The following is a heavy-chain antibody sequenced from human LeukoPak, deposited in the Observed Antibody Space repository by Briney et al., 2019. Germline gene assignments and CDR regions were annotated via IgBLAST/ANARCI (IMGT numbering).Heavy chain of an antibody. Sequence: GRSLRLSCAASGFPFDDYAMHWVRQAPGKGLEGVSGISWNSGSIGYADSVKGRFTISRDNAKNSLYLQMNSLRAEDTALYYCAKDREYSSSSSFDYWGQGTLVTVSS. CDR1: GFPFDDYA. CDR2: ISWNSGSI. V-gene: IGHV3-9*01. J-gene: IGHJ4*02. D-gene: IGHD6-6*01. CDR3: AKDREYSSSSSFDY.